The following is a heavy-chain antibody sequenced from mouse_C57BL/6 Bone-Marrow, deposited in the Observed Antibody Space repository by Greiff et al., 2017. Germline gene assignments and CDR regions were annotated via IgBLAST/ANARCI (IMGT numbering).Heavy chain of an antibody. CDR2: ISSGGSYT. CDR1: GFTFSSYG. V-gene: IGHV5-6*01. Sequence: EVQLKESGGDLVKPGGSLKLSCAASGFTFSSYGMSWVRQTPDKRLEWVATISSGGSYTYYPDSVKGRFTISRDNAKNTLYLQMSSLKSEDTAMYYCASPITTVYYYAMDYWGQGTSVTVSS. CDR3: ASPITTVYYYAMDY. D-gene: IGHD1-1*01. J-gene: IGHJ4*01.